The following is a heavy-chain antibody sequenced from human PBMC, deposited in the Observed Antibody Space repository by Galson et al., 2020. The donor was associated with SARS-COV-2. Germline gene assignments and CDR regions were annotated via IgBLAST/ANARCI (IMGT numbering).Heavy chain of an antibody. V-gene: IGHV3-30*03. CDR1: GFTFSSYG. D-gene: IGHD3-22*01. CDR2: ISYDGSNK. J-gene: IGHJ3*02. Sequence: GGSLRLSCAASGFTFSSYGMHWVRQAPGKGLEWVAVISYDGSNKYYADSVKGRFTISRDNSKNTLYLQMNSLRAEDTAVYYCARPSSGYYFDAFDIWGQGTMVTVSS. CDR3: ARPSSGYYFDAFDI.